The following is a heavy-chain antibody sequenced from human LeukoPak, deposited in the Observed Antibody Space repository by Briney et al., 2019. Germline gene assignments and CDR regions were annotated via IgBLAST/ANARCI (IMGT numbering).Heavy chain of an antibody. D-gene: IGHD2-15*01. CDR3: SRDSGYCSGGSCWYFDF. V-gene: IGHV1-2*02. Sequence: ASVKVSCKASGYSFTGYYIHWVRQAPGQGLEWMGWINPNSGGTNYAQKFQGRVTMTRDTSMSTAYMELSGLRSDDTAVYYCSRDSGYCSGGSCWYFDFWGQGTLVTVSA. J-gene: IGHJ4*02. CDR1: GYSFTGYY. CDR2: INPNSGGT.